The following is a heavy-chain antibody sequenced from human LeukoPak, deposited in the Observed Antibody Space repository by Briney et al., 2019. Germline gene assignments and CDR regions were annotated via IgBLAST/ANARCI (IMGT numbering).Heavy chain of an antibody. V-gene: IGHV3-30*14. CDR2: VSYEGTIK. CDR1: GFAFSNFA. CDR3: AREKFDS. J-gene: IGHJ5*01. Sequence: GGSLRLSCAASGFAFSNFAMHWVRQAPGKGLEWVAVVSYEGTIKYYSDSAKGRFTVSRDNSNSLISLQMNNLTTEDTAAYYCAREKFDSWGQGTLVTVSP.